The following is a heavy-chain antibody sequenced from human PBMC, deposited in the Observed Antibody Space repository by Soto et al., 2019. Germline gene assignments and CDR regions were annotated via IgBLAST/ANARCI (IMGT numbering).Heavy chain of an antibody. CDR2: IYYDGSNE. CDR3: ARVDVVVAADAFDI. Sequence: QVQLVVSGGGVVQPGRSLRLSCAASEFTFSNFGMHWVRQAPGKGLEWVAVIYYDGSNEYYADSVKGRFTISRDNSKNTLYLQMSSLRAEDTAVYYCARVDVVVAADAFDIWGQGTMVTVSS. CDR1: EFTFSNFG. D-gene: IGHD2-15*01. J-gene: IGHJ3*02. V-gene: IGHV3-33*01.